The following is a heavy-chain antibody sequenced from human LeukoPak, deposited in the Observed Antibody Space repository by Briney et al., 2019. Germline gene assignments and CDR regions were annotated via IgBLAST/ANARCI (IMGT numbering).Heavy chain of an antibody. D-gene: IGHD6-19*01. V-gene: IGHV1-69-2*01. J-gene: IGHJ4*02. CDR1: GYTSTDYY. CDR2: VDPEDGET. Sequence: ASVKVSCKVSGYTSTDYYMHWVQQAPGKGLEWMGLVDPEDGETIYAEKFQGRVTITADTSTDTAYMELSSLRSEDTAVYYCATGGKQWLVLGYWGQGTLVTVSS. CDR3: ATGGKQWLVLGY.